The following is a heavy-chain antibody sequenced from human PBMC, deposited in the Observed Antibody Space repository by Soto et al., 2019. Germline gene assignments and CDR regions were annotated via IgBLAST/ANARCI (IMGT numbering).Heavy chain of an antibody. V-gene: IGHV4-31*03. CDR2: IYYSGST. CDR3: ARSSTSANYFDY. CDR1: GGSISTGGYY. J-gene: IGHJ4*02. D-gene: IGHD2-2*01. Sequence: SETLSLTCSVSGGSISTGGYYWSWIRQHPGKGLEWIGYIYYSGSTYYNPSLKSRVTISVDTSKNQFSLKLSSVTAADTAVYYCARSSTSANYFDYWGQGTLVTVSS.